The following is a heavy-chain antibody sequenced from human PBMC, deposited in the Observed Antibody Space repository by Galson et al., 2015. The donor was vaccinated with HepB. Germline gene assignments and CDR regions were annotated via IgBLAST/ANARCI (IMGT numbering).Heavy chain of an antibody. Sequence: SLRLSCAASRFTFSDYYMTWIRQAPGKGLEWLSYISGGATYTNYADSVKGRFTISRDNAKNTLFLQMSSLRADDTAPYYCARDRMVGPTVFDSWGQGALVAVSS. V-gene: IGHV3-11*06. J-gene: IGHJ4*02. CDR2: ISGGATYT. D-gene: IGHD1-26*01. CDR3: ARDRMVGPTVFDS. CDR1: RFTFSDYY.